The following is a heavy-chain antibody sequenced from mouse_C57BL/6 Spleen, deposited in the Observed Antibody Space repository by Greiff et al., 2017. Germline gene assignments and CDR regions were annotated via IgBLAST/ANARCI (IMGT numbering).Heavy chain of an antibody. CDR1: GYTFTDYE. J-gene: IGHJ2*01. Sequence: QVKLQQSGAELVRPGASVTLSCKASGYTFTDYEMHWVKQTPVHGLEWIGAIDPETGGTAYNQKFKGKAILTADKSSSTAYMELRSLTSEDSAVYYCTRGRLGRFDDWGQGTTPTVSS. D-gene: IGHD4-1*01. V-gene: IGHV1-15*01. CDR2: IDPETGGT. CDR3: TRGRLGRFDD.